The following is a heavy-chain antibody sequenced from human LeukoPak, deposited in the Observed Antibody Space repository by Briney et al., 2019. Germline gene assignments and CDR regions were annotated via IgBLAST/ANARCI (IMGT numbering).Heavy chain of an antibody. CDR3: ARVGGRDYDFWSGYSDSYFDY. CDR1: GYTFTSYG. V-gene: IGHV1-18*01. D-gene: IGHD3-3*01. Sequence: GASVKVSCKASGYTFTSYGISWMRQAPGQGLEWMGWISAYNGNTNYAQKLQGRVTMTTDTSTSTAYMELRSLRSDDTAVYYCARVGGRDYDFWSGYSDSYFDYWGQGTLVTVSS. CDR2: ISAYNGNT. J-gene: IGHJ4*02.